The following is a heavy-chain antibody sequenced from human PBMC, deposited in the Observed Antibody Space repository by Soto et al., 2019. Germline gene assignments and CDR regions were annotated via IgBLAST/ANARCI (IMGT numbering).Heavy chain of an antibody. CDR1: GFTFSTYV. Sequence: GGSLRLSCAASGFTFSTYVMNWVRQAPGQGLEWVSSILGGGASTYYADSVRGRFTISRDNSKNTLYLQMNSLRAEDTAVYYCARDLQTGTKYYYYGMDVWGQGTXVTVSS. J-gene: IGHJ6*02. D-gene: IGHD1-7*01. V-gene: IGHV3-23*01. CDR2: ILGGGAST. CDR3: ARDLQTGTKYYYYGMDV.